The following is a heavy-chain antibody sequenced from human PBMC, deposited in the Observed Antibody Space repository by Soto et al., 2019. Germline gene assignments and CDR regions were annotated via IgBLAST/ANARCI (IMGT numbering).Heavy chain of an antibody. CDR3: AHSPDILTCYYTDYFDY. J-gene: IGHJ4*02. D-gene: IGHD3-9*01. V-gene: IGHV2-5*02. CDR2: IYWDDDK. Sequence: QITLKESGPTLVKPTQTLTLTCTFSGFSLSTSGVGVGWIRQPPGKALEWLALIYWDDDKRYSPSLKSRLTITKDTSKNQVVLTMTNMDPVDTATYYCAHSPDILTCYYTDYFDYWGQGTLVTVSS. CDR1: GFSLSTSGVG.